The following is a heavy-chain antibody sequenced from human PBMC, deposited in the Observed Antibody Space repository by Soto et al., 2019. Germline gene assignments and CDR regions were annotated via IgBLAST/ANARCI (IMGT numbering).Heavy chain of an antibody. Sequence: EVQLVETGGGLIQPGGSLRLSCAASGFTVSSNYMSWVRQAPGKGLEWVSVIYSGGSTYYADSVKGRFTISRDNFKNTLYLQMNSLRAEDTAVYYCARFTVATPSVGMDVWGQGTTVTVSS. CDR1: GFTVSSNY. J-gene: IGHJ6*02. V-gene: IGHV3-53*02. CDR2: IYSGGST. CDR3: ARFTVATPSVGMDV. D-gene: IGHD4-4*01.